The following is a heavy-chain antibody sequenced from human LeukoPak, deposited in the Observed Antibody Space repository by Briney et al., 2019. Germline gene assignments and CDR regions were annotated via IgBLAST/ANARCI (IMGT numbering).Heavy chain of an antibody. CDR3: ASVHTIFGVGPSYHGMDV. Sequence: GRSLRLSCAASGFTFSSYPMHWVRQAPGKGLGWVAVISYDGINKYYADSVKGRITISRDNSKNTLYLQMNNLRAEDTAVYYCASVHTIFGVGPSYHGMDVWGQGTTVTVSS. D-gene: IGHD3-3*01. CDR2: ISYDGINK. CDR1: GFTFSSYP. J-gene: IGHJ6*02. V-gene: IGHV3-30-3*01.